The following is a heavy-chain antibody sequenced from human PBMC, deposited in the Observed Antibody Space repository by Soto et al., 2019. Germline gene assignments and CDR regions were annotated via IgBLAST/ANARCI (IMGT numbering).Heavy chain of an antibody. CDR2: ISWNSGSI. D-gene: IGHD6-13*01. V-gene: IGHV3-9*01. Sequence: EVQLVESGGGLVQPGRSLRLSCAASGFTFDDYAMHWVRQAPGKGLEWVSGISWNSGSIGYADSVKGRFTISRDNAKDALYLQMNSLRAEDTALYYRAGSSRYGGYFDYWWQGTLVTVSS. J-gene: IGHJ4*02. CDR1: GFTFDDYA. CDR3: AGSSRYGGYFDY.